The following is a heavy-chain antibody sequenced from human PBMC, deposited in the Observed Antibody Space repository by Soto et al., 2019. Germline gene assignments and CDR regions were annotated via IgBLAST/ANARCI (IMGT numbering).Heavy chain of an antibody. CDR1: GGSINSGNYY. CDR3: ARRRCTTTTCFDP. D-gene: IGHD2-2*01. J-gene: IGHJ5*02. Sequence: QVQLQESGPELVKPSQTLSLTCSVSGGSINSGNYYWSWILQHPGKGLEWIGYISYSGSAHYNPSLRSGVFISVDTSRNQISLQLSSVTAADTAVYYCARRRCTTTTCFDPWGQGTLVTVSS. CDR2: ISYSGSA. V-gene: IGHV4-31*03.